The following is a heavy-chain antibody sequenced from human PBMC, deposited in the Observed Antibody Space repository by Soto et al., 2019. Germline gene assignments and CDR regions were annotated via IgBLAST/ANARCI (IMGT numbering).Heavy chain of an antibody. CDR1: GGSISSGGYS. CDR2: IYHSGST. V-gene: IGHV4-30-2*01. CDR3: ARDQLEGNWFDP. Sequence: QLQLQESGSGLVRPSQTLSLTCSVSGGSISSGGYSWNWIRQPPGKGLEWIGYIYHSGSTLYNPSLKSRVTLSVDKSKNPFSLKLSSVTAADTAVYYCARDQLEGNWFDPCGQGTLVIVSS. J-gene: IGHJ5*02. D-gene: IGHD1-1*01.